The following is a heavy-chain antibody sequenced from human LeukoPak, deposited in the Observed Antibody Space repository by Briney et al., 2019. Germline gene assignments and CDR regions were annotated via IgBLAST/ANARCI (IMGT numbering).Heavy chain of an antibody. V-gene: IGHV4-38-2*02. D-gene: IGHD3-10*01. J-gene: IGHJ4*02. Sequence: ASETLSLTCNVSGYSISNGYYWAWIRQPPGKGLDWIGSIYHRGSTWYKPFLESRVTISVDTSRNQFFLKLTSVTAADTAVYYCARFYYYLSGTFFEDNWGQGTLVTVSS. CDR3: ARFYYYLSGTFFEDN. CDR2: IYHRGST. CDR1: GYSISNGYY.